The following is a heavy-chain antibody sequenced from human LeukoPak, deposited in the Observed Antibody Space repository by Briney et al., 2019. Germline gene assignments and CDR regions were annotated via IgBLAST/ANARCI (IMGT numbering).Heavy chain of an antibody. Sequence: GGSLRLSCAASGFTFDDYAMHWVRQAPGKGLEWVSLISWDGGSTYYADSVKGRFTISRDNSKNSLYLQMNSLRAEDTALYYCAKDRLLRSGWQFFDYWGQGTLVTVSS. CDR1: GFTFDDYA. D-gene: IGHD6-19*01. V-gene: IGHV3-43D*03. CDR2: ISWDGGST. J-gene: IGHJ4*02. CDR3: AKDRLLRSGWQFFDY.